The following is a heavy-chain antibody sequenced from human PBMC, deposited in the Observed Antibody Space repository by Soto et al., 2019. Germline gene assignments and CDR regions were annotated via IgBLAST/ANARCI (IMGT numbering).Heavy chain of an antibody. J-gene: IGHJ4*02. Sequence: SETLSLTCTVSGGSISSGGYYWSWIRQHPGKGLEWIGYIYYSGSTYYNPSLKSRVTISVDTSKNQFSLKLSSVTAADTAVYYCNGNSGYDRDFDYWGQGTLVTVSS. CDR2: IYYSGST. V-gene: IGHV4-31*03. D-gene: IGHD5-12*01. CDR1: GGSISSGGYY. CDR3: NGNSGYDRDFDY.